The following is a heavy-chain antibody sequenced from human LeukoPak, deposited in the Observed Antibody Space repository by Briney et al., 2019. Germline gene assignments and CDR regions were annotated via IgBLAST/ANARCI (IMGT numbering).Heavy chain of an antibody. CDR2: IYYSGST. CDR3: ARDTSGWLYFDY. Sequence: SETLSLTCTVSGGSVSSGSDYWSWIRQPPGKGLEWIGYIYYSGSTNYNPSLKSRVTISVDTSRNQFSLKLSSVTAADTAVYYCARDTSGWLYFDYWGQGTLVTVSS. CDR1: GGSVSSGSDY. V-gene: IGHV4-61*01. J-gene: IGHJ4*02. D-gene: IGHD6-19*01.